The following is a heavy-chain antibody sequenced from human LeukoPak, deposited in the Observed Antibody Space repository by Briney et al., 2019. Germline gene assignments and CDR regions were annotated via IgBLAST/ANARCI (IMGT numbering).Heavy chain of an antibody. Sequence: GGSLRLSCAASGFTFSSYAMSWVRQAPGKGLEWVSGISASGGSTSYADSVRGRFTISRDNSKNTLYLQMNSLRAEDTAIYFCAYLDSSGYYYGRLRYWGQGTPVTVSS. CDR3: AYLDSSGYYYGRLRY. CDR1: GFTFSSYA. CDR2: ISASGGST. D-gene: IGHD3-22*01. J-gene: IGHJ4*02. V-gene: IGHV3-23*01.